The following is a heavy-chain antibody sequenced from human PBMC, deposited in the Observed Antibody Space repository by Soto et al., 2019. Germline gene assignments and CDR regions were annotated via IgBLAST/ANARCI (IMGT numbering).Heavy chain of an antibody. CDR1: GFTFSNAW. D-gene: IGHD1-26*01. J-gene: IGHJ4*02. Sequence: GSLRLSCAASGFTFSNAWMSWVRQAPGKGLEWVGRIKSKTDGGTTDYAAPVKGRFTISRDDSKNTLYLQMNSLKTEDTAVYYCTTDRGSYYVFDYWGQGTLVTVSS. CDR2: IKSKTDGGTT. V-gene: IGHV3-15*01. CDR3: TTDRGSYYVFDY.